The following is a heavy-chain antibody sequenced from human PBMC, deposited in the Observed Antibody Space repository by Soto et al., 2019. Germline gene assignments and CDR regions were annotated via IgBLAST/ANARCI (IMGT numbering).Heavy chain of an antibody. Sequence: TGGSLRLSCAASGFTFSSYGMHWVRQAPGKGLELVAVVLYDGRNKYYADSVKGRFTISRDNSKNTVYLQMNSLRAEDTAVYYCAKAGYYDSSGYYELDYWGQGTLVTVSS. D-gene: IGHD3-22*01. CDR3: AKAGYYDSSGYYELDY. J-gene: IGHJ4*02. CDR1: GFTFSSYG. CDR2: VLYDGRNK. V-gene: IGHV3-30*18.